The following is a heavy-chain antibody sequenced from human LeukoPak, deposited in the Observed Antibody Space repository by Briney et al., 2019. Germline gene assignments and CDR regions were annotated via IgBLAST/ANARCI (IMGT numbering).Heavy chain of an antibody. CDR3: ARDLVYDSSGDDAFDI. V-gene: IGHV1-46*01. D-gene: IGHD3-22*01. J-gene: IGHJ3*02. CDR1: GYTFTGYY. CDR2: INPSGGST. Sequence: GASVKVSCKASGYTFTGYYMHWVRQAPGQGLEWMGIINPSGGSTSYAQKFQGRVTMTRDMSTSTVYMELSSLRSEDTAVYYCARDLVYDSSGDDAFDIWGQGTMVTVSS.